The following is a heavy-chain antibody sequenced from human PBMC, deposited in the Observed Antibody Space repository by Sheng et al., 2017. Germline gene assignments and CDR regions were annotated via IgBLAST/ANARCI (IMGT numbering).Heavy chain of an antibody. J-gene: IGHJ4*02. V-gene: IGHV3-48*03. CDR2: ISSGGDTV. CDR3: ARDWWCRSTNCPYAVFDN. D-gene: IGHD2-2*01. Sequence: VQLVESGGGLVQPGGSLRLSCAAAGFTFSSFEMNWVRQAPGKGLEWVSYISSGGDTVYYADSVKGRFTISRDNAQKSLYLQMNSLRVEDTAVYYCARDWWCRSTNCPYAVFDNWGQGTLVTVSS. CDR1: GFTFSSFE.